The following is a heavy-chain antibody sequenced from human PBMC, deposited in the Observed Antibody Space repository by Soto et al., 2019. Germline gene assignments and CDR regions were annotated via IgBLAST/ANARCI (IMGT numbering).Heavy chain of an antibody. CDR3: AKDEGVGATLGLPDY. D-gene: IGHD1-26*01. Sequence: QVQLVESGGGVVQPGRSLRLSCAASGFSFSYYAMHWVRQAPGKGLEWVAILSNDGSRKYYADSVKGRFTISRDNSKNTVYLQTDSLRAEDTALYYCAKDEGVGATLGLPDYWGQGPLVTVSS. CDR1: GFSFSYYA. CDR2: LSNDGSRK. J-gene: IGHJ4*02. V-gene: IGHV3-30*18.